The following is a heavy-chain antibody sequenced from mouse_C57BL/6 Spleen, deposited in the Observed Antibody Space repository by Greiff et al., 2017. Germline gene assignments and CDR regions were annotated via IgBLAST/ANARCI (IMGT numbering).Heavy chain of an antibody. V-gene: IGHV1-19*01. CDR2: INPYNGGT. CDR3: ARSSYYSNYEVAWFAY. Sequence: VQLQQSGPVLVKPGASVKMSCKASGYTFTDYYMNWVKQSHGKSLEWIGVINPYNGGTSYNQKFKGKATLTVDKSSSTAYMELNSLTSEDSAVYYCARSSYYSNYEVAWFAYWGQGTLVTVSA. D-gene: IGHD2-5*01. CDR1: GYTFTDYY. J-gene: IGHJ3*01.